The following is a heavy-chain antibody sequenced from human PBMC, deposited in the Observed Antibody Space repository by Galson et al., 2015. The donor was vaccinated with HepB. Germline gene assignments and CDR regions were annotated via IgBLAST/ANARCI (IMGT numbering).Heavy chain of an antibody. J-gene: IGHJ6*02. CDR3: AKGDVWGSAARNYGMDV. CDR2: ISAGGDTT. Sequence: SLRLSCAASGFTFSNYAMTWVRQAPGKGLEWVSSISAGGDTTYYADSVKGRFTISRDNAKKMLSLRTNSLRAEDTAVYCCAKGDVWGSAARNYGMDVWGQGTTVTVSS. CDR1: GFTFSNYA. V-gene: IGHV3-23*01. D-gene: IGHD3-16*01.